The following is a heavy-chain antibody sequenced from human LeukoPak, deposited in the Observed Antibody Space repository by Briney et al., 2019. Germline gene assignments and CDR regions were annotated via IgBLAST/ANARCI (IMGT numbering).Heavy chain of an antibody. J-gene: IGHJ4*02. Sequence: SETLSLTCTVSGGSISSSSYYWGWIRQPPGKGLEWIGSIYYSGSTYYNPSLKSRVTISVDTSKNQFSLKLSSVTAADTAVYYCASPGGYGVRGVIRYWGQGTLVTVSS. CDR1: GGSISSSSYY. CDR2: IYYSGST. CDR3: ASPGGYGVRGVIRY. V-gene: IGHV4-39*01. D-gene: IGHD3-10*01.